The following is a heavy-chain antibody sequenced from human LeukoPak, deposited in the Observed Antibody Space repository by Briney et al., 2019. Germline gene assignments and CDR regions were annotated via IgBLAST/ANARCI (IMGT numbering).Heavy chain of an antibody. CDR3: AKVKVTAAGNFDY. J-gene: IGHJ4*02. CDR2: ISGSGGST. Sequence: GGSLRLSCAASGFTFSNAWMSWVRQAPGKGLEWVSAISGSGGSTYYADSVKGRFTISRDNSKNTLYLQMNSLRAEDTAVYCCAKVKVTAAGNFDYWGQGTLVTVSS. D-gene: IGHD6-13*01. V-gene: IGHV3-23*01. CDR1: GFTFSNAW.